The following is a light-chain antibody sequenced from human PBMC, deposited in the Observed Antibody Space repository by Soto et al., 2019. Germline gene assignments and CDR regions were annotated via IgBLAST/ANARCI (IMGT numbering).Light chain of an antibody. CDR1: SSDVGGYTY. CDR3: SSYTSSSTLYV. V-gene: IGLV2-14*01. J-gene: IGLJ1*01. CDR2: EVN. Sequence: QSVLTQPASVSGSPRQSITISCTGASSDVGGYTYVSWYQQHPGKAPKLVIYEVNDRPSGVSNRFSGSKSGNTASLTISGLQAEDEADYYCSSYTSSSTLYVFGTGTKSP.